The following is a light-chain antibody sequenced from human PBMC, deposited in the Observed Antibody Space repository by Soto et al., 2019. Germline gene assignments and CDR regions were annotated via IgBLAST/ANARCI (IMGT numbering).Light chain of an antibody. Sequence: DIQMTQSPSTLSASVGDRVTITCRASQSISSWLAWYQQKPGKAPKLLIYEASNFESGVLSRFSGSGSGTEFTLTISCLQPDDFASYYCQQYNNYPWSFGKGTKVDIK. CDR1: QSISSW. CDR3: QQYNNYPWS. J-gene: IGKJ1*01. V-gene: IGKV1-5*01. CDR2: EAS.